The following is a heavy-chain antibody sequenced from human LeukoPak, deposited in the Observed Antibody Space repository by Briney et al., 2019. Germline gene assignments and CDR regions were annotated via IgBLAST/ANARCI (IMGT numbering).Heavy chain of an antibody. CDR2: ISAYNGNT. V-gene: IGHV1-18*01. CDR1: GYTFTSYG. CDR3: ARDLYYGGNQVNYYYYGMDV. Sequence: GASVKVSCKASGYTFTSYGISWVRQAPGQGLEWMGWISAYNGNTNYAQKFQGRVTMTRDTSTSTVYMELSSLRSEDTAVYYCARDLYYGGNQVNYYYYGMDVWGQGTTVTVSS. D-gene: IGHD4-23*01. J-gene: IGHJ6*02.